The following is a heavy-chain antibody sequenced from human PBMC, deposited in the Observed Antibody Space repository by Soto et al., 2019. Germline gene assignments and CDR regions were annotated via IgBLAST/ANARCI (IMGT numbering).Heavy chain of an antibody. Sequence: SETLSLTCAVYGGSFSGYYWSWIRQPPGKGLEWIGEINHSGSTNYIPSLKSRVTISADTSKNQFSLKLSSVTAADTAVYFCARGRLHLGELSFNYLDFWGQGTLVTVSS. V-gene: IGHV4-34*01. J-gene: IGHJ4*02. CDR1: GGSFSGYY. CDR3: ARGRLHLGELSFNYLDF. D-gene: IGHD3-16*02. CDR2: INHSGST.